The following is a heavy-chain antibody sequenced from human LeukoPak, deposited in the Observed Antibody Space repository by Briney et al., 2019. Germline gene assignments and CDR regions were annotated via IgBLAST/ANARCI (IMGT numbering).Heavy chain of an antibody. CDR2: ISGSGGST. D-gene: IGHD2-2*01. J-gene: IGHJ4*02. CDR3: AKFLRNYCSSTNCDY. Sequence: PGGSLRLSCAASGFTFSSYAMSWVRQAPGKGLEWVSAISGSGGSTYYADSVKGRFTISRDNSKNTLYLQMNSLRAEDTAVYYCAKFLRNYCSSTNCDYWGQGTLVTVSS. CDR1: GFTFSSYA. V-gene: IGHV3-23*01.